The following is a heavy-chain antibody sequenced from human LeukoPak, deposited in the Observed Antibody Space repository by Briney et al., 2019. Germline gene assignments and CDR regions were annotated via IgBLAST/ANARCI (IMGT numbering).Heavy chain of an antibody. J-gene: IGHJ2*01. CDR3: ARRPPMGDFDL. V-gene: IGHV4-59*08. Sequence: SETLSLTCTVSGGSISSYYWSWMRQPPGKGLVGIVYLYYSGSTNYTPTLKSRVTLSVDTSKNPFSLTLSSVTAAATAVYYCARRPPMGDFDLWGRGTLVTVSS. CDR2: LYYSGST. D-gene: IGHD3-16*01. CDR1: GGSISSYY.